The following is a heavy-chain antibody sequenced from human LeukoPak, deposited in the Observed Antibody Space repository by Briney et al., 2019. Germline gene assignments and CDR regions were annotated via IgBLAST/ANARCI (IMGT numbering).Heavy chain of an antibody. CDR3: ARDLVDYYDSSGYYPVDY. J-gene: IGHJ4*02. Sequence: ASVTVSCKASGYSFTGYYMHWVRQAPGQGLEWVGWRNPNSGGTNYAQKFQGRVTMTRDTSISTAYMELSRLRSDDTAVYYCARDLVDYYDSSGYYPVDYWGQGTLVTVSS. V-gene: IGHV1-2*02. D-gene: IGHD3-22*01. CDR2: RNPNSGGT. CDR1: GYSFTGYY.